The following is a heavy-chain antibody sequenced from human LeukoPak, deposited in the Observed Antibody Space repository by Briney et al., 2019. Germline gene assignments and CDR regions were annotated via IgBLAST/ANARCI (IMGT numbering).Heavy chain of an antibody. J-gene: IGHJ4*02. V-gene: IGHV3-43D*03. Sequence: PGGSLRLSCAASGFTFDDYAMHWVRQAPGKSLEWVSLISWDGGPTYYADSVKGRFTISRDNSRNSLYLQMNSLRVEATALYYCAKDTEYSDSSGLIDYWGQGTLVTVSS. CDR3: AKDTEYSDSSGLIDY. CDR2: ISWDGGPT. D-gene: IGHD6-6*01. CDR1: GFTFDDYA.